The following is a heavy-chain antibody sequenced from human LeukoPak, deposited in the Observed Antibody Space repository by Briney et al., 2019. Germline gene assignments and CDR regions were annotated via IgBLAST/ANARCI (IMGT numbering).Heavy chain of an antibody. J-gene: IGHJ4*02. CDR2: IHWDGGSA. V-gene: IGHV3-43D*03. CDR3: ARDMYGFLDH. D-gene: IGHD2-8*02. Sequence: PGGSLRLSCAASGSTFDDYAMHWVRQPPGKGLEWVSLIHWDGGSAYYADSVKGRFSISRDNNKNTLYLQMNTLRAEDTALYYCARDMYGFLDHWGQGTLVTVSS. CDR1: GSTFDDYA.